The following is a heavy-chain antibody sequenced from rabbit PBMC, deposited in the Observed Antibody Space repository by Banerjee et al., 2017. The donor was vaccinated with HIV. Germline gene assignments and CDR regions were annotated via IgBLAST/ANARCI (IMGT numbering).Heavy chain of an antibody. D-gene: IGHD7-1*01. CDR3: ARDPRVGAYPGYGDAGFGL. CDR2: IYASTDRT. V-gene: IGHV1S45*01. Sequence: QEQLVESGGGLVKPEGSLTLTCAASGFSFNSFFYMCWVRQAPGKGLEWIACIYASTDRTYYASWAKGRFTISKTSSTTVTLQMTSLTVADAATYFCARDPRVGAYPGYGDAGFGLWGPGTLVTVS. CDR1: GFSFNSFFY. J-gene: IGHJ4*01.